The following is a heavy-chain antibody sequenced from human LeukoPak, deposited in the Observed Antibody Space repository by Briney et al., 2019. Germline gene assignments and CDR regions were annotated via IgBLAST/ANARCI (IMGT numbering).Heavy chain of an antibody. V-gene: IGHV3-64*01. J-gene: IGHJ4*02. CDR2: ISSNGGST. CDR1: GFTFSSYA. D-gene: IGHD3-10*02. Sequence: GGSLRLSCAASGFTFSSYAMHRVRQAPGKGLEYVSAISSNGGSTYYANSVKGRFTISRDNSKNTLYLQMGSLRAEDMAVYYCARSRMFGELLWRTTFDYWGQGTLVTVSS. CDR3: ARSRMFGELLWRTTFDY.